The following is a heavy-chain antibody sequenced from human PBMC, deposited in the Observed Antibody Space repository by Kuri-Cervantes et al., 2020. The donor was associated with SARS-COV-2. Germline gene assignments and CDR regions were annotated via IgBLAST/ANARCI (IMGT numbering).Heavy chain of an antibody. J-gene: IGHJ3*02. Sequence: GGSLRPSCTASGFTFGDYAMSWVRQAPGKGLEWVGFIRSKAYGGTTEYAASVKGRFTITRDDYKSIAYLQMNSLKTEDTAVYYCTSTSRVVTDAFDIWGQGTMVTVSS. CDR3: TSTSRVVTDAFDI. CDR1: GFTFGDYA. D-gene: IGHD2-15*01. CDR2: IRSKAYGGTT. V-gene: IGHV3-49*04.